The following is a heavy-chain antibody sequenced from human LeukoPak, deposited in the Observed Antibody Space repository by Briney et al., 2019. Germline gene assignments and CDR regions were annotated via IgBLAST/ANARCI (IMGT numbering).Heavy chain of an antibody. Sequence: SETLSLTCAVYGGSFSGYYWSWIRQPPGKGLEWIGEINHSGSTNYNPSLKSRVTISVDTSKNQFSLKLSSVTAADTAVYYCARRIVVVTHNWFDPWGQGTLDTVSS. CDR2: INHSGST. CDR3: ARRIVVVTHNWFDP. J-gene: IGHJ5*02. V-gene: IGHV4-34*01. D-gene: IGHD3-22*01. CDR1: GGSFSGYY.